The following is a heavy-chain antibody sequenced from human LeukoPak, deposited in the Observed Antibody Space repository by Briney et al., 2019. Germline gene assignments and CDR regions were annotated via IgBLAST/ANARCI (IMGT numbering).Heavy chain of an antibody. CDR3: ARVIAVAGGGAFDI. J-gene: IGHJ3*02. CDR1: GFTFSSYA. V-gene: IGHV3-64*01. Sequence: GGSLRLSCAASGFTFSSYAMHWVRQAPGKGLEYVSAISSNGGSTYYANSVKGRFTISRDNSKNSLYLQMNSLRAEDTAVYYCARVIAVAGGGAFDIWGQGTMVTVSS. D-gene: IGHD6-19*01. CDR2: ISSNGGST.